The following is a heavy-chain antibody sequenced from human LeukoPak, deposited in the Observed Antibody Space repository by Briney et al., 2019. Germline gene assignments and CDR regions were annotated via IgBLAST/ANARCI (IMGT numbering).Heavy chain of an antibody. J-gene: IGHJ4*02. D-gene: IGHD2/OR15-2a*01. CDR2: IGPHSSAT. Sequence: ASMKVSCKSSGFTFTDYYIHLVRQAPGQGLEWMGYIGPHSSATSSPQEFQGRVTMTRDTSMSTAYMELTRLTSDDTAVYYCAREGNGLLSKDFDYWGQGTLVTVSS. CDR3: AREGNGLLSKDFDY. CDR1: GFTFTDYY. V-gene: IGHV1-2*02.